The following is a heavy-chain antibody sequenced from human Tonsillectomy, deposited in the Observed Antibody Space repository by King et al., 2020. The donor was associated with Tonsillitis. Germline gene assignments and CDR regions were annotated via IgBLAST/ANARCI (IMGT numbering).Heavy chain of an antibody. Sequence: MNWVRQAPGKGLEWVGFIRSKAYGGTTEYAASVKGRFTISRDDSKSMAYLQMKNLKTEDTAVYYCTRVGSGITAVYGIDVLGYGTTVTVSS. J-gene: IGHJ6*04. V-gene: IGHV3-49*02. CDR3: TRVGSGITAVYGIDV. CDR2: IRSKAYGGTT. D-gene: IGHD6-13*01.